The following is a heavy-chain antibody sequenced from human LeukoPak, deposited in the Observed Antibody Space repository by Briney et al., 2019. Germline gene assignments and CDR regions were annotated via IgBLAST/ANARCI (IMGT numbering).Heavy chain of an antibody. V-gene: IGHV3-21*04. D-gene: IGHD6-19*01. J-gene: IGHJ4*02. CDR3: ARSSGWGGPFDY. CDR1: GFTFSSYS. CDR2: ISSSSSYI. Sequence: PGGSLRLSCAASGFTFSSYSMNWVRQAPGKGLEWVSSISSSSSYIYYADSVKGRFTISRDNAKNSLYLQMNSLKAEDTAVYYCARSSGWGGPFDYWGQGTLVTVSS.